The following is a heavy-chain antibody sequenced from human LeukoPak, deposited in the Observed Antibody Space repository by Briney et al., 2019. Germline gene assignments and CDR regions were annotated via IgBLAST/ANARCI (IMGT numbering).Heavy chain of an antibody. D-gene: IGHD2-15*01. CDR1: GYTFINYG. CDR3: ARAPYCSSGSCNHSYYSMGV. V-gene: IGHV1-18*01. Sequence: ASVKVSCKASGYTFINYGISWVRQAPGQGLEWMGWISTYNGNTNYAQNFQGRVTMTTDTFTSTAYMELRSLRSDDTAVYYCARAPYCSSGSCNHSYYSMGVWGQGTTVTVSS. CDR2: ISTYNGNT. J-gene: IGHJ6*01.